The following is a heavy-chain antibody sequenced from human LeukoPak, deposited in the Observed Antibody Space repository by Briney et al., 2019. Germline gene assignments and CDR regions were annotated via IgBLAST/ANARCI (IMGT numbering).Heavy chain of an antibody. CDR2: INPNSGGT. CDR3: ARCYSNYMVRADSCFDY. V-gene: IGHV1-2*02. CDR1: GYTFTGYY. D-gene: IGHD4-11*01. Sequence: GASVKVSCKASGYTFTGYYMHWVRQAPGQGLEWMGWINPNSGGTNYAQKFQGRVTMTRDTSISTAYMELSRLRSDDTAVYYCARCYSNYMVRADSCFDYWGQGTLVTVSS. J-gene: IGHJ4*02.